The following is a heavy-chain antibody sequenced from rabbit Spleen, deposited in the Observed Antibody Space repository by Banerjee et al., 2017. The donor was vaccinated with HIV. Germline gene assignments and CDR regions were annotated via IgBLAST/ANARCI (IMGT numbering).Heavy chain of an antibody. J-gene: IGHJ4*01. CDR3: ARMAGTGAYLWPYYFNL. D-gene: IGHD7-1*01. CDR1: GFSFSSSYW. V-gene: IGHV1S40*01. CDR2: IYTGSSGST. Sequence: QSLEESGGDLVKPGASLTLTCTASGFSFSSSYWICWVRQAPGKGLEWIACIYTGSSGSTYYASWAKGRFSISKSSSTTVTLQMPTLTAADTATYFCARMAGTGAYLWPYYFNLWGQGTLVTVS.